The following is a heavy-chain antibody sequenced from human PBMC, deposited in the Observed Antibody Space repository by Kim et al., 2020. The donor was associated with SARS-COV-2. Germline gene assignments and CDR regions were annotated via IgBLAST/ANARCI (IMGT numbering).Heavy chain of an antibody. Sequence: ASVKVSCKASGYTFTSYAMHWVRQAPGQRLEWMGWINAGNGNTKYSQKFQGRVTITRDTSASTAYMELSSLRSEDTAVYYCARDSCRQVPATRCFDPWGQGTLVTVSS. J-gene: IGHJ5*02. CDR2: INAGNGNT. V-gene: IGHV1-3*01. CDR3: ARDSCRQVPATRCFDP. CDR1: GYTFTSYA. D-gene: IGHD2-2*01.